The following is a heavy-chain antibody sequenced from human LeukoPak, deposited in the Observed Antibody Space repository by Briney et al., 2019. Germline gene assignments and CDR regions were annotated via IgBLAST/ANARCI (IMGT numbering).Heavy chain of an antibody. J-gene: IGHJ6*03. V-gene: IGHV3-7*01. Sequence: GGSLRLSCAASGFTFSSYWMSWVRQAPGKGLEWVANIKQDGSEKYYVDSVKGRFTISGDNAKNSLYLQMNSLRAEDTAVYYCARDQAAAGSYYYYYYMDVWGKGTTVTVSS. CDR1: GFTFSSYW. CDR2: IKQDGSEK. D-gene: IGHD6-13*01. CDR3: ARDQAAAGSYYYYYYMDV.